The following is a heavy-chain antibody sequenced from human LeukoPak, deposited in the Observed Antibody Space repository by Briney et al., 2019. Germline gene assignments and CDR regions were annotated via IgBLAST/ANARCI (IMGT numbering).Heavy chain of an antibody. CDR2: INPNSGGT. J-gene: IGHJ4*02. CDR3: ARGGTNSGWYGFN. V-gene: IGHV1-2*02. D-gene: IGHD6-19*01. CDR1: GYTFTGHY. Sequence: ASVKVSCKASGYTFTGHYMHWVRQAPGQGLEWMGWINPNSGGTNYAQKFQGRVTMTRDTSISTAYLQWSSLKASDTAMYYCARGGTNSGWYGFNWGQGTLVTVSS.